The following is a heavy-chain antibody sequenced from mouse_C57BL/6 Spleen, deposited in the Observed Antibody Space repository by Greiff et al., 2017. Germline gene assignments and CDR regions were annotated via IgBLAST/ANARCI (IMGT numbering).Heavy chain of an antibody. CDR2: IWGDGST. D-gene: IGHD1-1*01. Sequence: VKLMESGPGLVAPSQSLSITCTVSGFSLTSYGVSWVRQPPGKGLEWLGVIWGDGSTNYHSALITGLSISKDNSKSQVFLKQNSLQTDDTATYYCAKSDYYGSSYRFAYWGQGALVTVSA. J-gene: IGHJ3*01. V-gene: IGHV2-3*01. CDR1: GFSLTSYG. CDR3: AKSDYYGSSYRFAY.